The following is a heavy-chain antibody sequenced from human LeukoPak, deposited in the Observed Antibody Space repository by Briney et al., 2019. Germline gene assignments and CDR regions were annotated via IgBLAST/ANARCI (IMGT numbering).Heavy chain of an antibody. CDR2: ISSGGST. D-gene: IGHD1-26*01. CDR3: ATYRREYYYGMDV. J-gene: IGHJ6*02. Sequence: QAGGSLRLSCAASGFTVSSRFMNWVRQAPGKGLEWVSVISSGGSTHYADSVKGRFTISRDNSKNTLYLQMNSLRAEDTAVYYCATYRREYYYGMDVWGQGTTVTVSS. V-gene: IGHV3-66*01. CDR1: GFTVSSRF.